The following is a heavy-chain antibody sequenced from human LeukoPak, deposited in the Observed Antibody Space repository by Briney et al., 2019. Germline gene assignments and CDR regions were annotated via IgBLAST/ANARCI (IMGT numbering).Heavy chain of an antibody. CDR3: AKDTKRISYFANDY. V-gene: IGHV3-23*01. CDR2: ISGSGGST. CDR1: GFTFSSYA. Sequence: QTGGSLRLSCAASGFTFSSYAMSWVRQAPGKGLEWVSAISGSGGSTYYADSVKGRFTISRDNSKNTLYLQMNSLRAEDTAVYYCAKDTKRISYFANDYWGQGTLVTVSS. J-gene: IGHJ4*02. D-gene: IGHD2/OR15-2a*01.